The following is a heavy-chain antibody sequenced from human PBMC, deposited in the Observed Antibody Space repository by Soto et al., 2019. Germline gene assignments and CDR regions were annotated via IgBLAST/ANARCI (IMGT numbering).Heavy chain of an antibody. Sequence: QMQLVQSGPEVKEPGTSVKVSCKTSGFTFTSSAVQWVRQARGQRLEWVGWIVVGRGNTNSAQKFQQRVTITRDVSTSTAYIRLSTVTSEDTAVYCCASELNLGGNWCHFDYWGQGTLCTVAS. CDR2: IVVGRGNT. CDR1: GFTFTSSA. J-gene: IGHJ4*02. D-gene: IGHD2-8*02. V-gene: IGHV1-58*01. CDR3: ASELNLGGNWCHFDY.